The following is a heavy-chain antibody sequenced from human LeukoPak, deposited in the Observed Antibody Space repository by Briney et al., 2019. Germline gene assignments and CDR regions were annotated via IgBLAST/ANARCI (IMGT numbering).Heavy chain of an antibody. Sequence: GGSLRLSCAASGFTVSSNYMSWVRQAPGKGLEWVSVIYSGGSTYHADSVKGRFTISRDNSKNTLYLQMNSLRAEDMAVYYCARDLTESNWGQGTLVTVSS. CDR1: GFTVSSNY. J-gene: IGHJ4*02. CDR2: IYSGGST. CDR3: ARDLTESN. V-gene: IGHV3-66*02.